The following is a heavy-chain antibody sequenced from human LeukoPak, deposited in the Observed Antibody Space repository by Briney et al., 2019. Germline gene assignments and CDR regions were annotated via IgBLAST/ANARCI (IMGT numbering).Heavy chain of an antibody. CDR1: GYTFTSYG. D-gene: IGHD3-10*01. CDR2: MNPNSGNT. V-gene: IGHV1-8*02. J-gene: IGHJ6*02. CDR3: ARGGVRGVIIFHYYYGMDV. Sequence: ASVTVSCKASGYTFTSYGINWVRQATGQGLEWMGWMNPNSGNTGYAQKFQGRVTMTRNTSISTAYMELSSLRSEDTAVYYCARGGVRGVIIFHYYYGMDVWGQGTTVTVSS.